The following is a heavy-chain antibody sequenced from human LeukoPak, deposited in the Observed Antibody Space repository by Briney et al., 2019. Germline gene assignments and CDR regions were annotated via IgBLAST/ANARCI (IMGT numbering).Heavy chain of an antibody. V-gene: IGHV4-59*08. Sequence: PETLSLTCTVSGASISTSYWYWIRQPPGKGLEWIGYIHYSGDINYNPSLKSRVTISVDTSKNHFSLKLNSVTAADTAVYYCATLAGGAPFDHWGQGTLVTVSS. D-gene: IGHD3-16*01. J-gene: IGHJ4*02. CDR3: ATLAGGAPFDH. CDR1: GASISTSY. CDR2: IHYSGDI.